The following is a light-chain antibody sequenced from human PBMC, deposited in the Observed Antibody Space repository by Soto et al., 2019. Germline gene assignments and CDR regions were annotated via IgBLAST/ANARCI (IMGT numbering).Light chain of an antibody. CDR3: QQRSNWPT. V-gene: IGKV3-11*01. CDR2: DAS. J-gene: IGKJ5*01. Sequence: MTQSQATLSLSPGERATLSCRASQSVRSYLAWYQQKPGQAPRLLIYDASNRATGIPARFSGSGSGTDFTLTISSLEPEDFAVYYCQQRSNWPTFGQGTRLEIK. CDR1: QSVRSY.